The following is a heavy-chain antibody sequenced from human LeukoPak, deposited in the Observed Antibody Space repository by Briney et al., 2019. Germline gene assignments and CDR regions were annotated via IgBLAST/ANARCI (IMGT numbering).Heavy chain of an antibody. J-gene: IGHJ3*02. CDR3: ARGQYDSSGYYNAFDI. CDR1: GYSFTSYW. Sequence: GESLKISCKGSGYSFTSYWIAWVRQMPGKGLEWMGIIYPGDSDTRYSPSFQGQVTISADKSTSTAYLQWSSLKASGTAMYYCARGQYDSSGYYNAFDIWGQGTMVTVSS. V-gene: IGHV5-51*01. CDR2: IYPGDSDT. D-gene: IGHD3-22*01.